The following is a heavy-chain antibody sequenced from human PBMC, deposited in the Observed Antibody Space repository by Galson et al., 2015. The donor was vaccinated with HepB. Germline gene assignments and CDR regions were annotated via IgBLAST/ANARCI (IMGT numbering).Heavy chain of an antibody. CDR2: IRYDGSNK. CDR3: AKDGPNSYGYFRLFVWAFDI. V-gene: IGHV3-30*02. J-gene: IGHJ3*02. Sequence: SLRLSCAASGFTFSSYGMHWVRQAPGKGLEWVAFIRYDGSNKYYADSVKGRFTISRDNSKNTLYLQMNSLRAEDTAVYYCAKDGPNSYGYFRLFVWAFDIWGQGTMVTVSS. CDR1: GFTFSSYG. D-gene: IGHD5-18*01.